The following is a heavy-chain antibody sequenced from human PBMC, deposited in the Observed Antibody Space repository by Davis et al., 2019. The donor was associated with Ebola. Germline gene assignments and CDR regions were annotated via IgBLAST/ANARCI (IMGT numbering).Heavy chain of an antibody. CDR1: GGTFSSYA. Sequence: SSVKVSCKASGGTFSSYAISSVRQAPGQGLEWMGGIIPIFGTANYAQKFQGRVTITADESTSTAYMELSSLRSEDTAVYYCARSGQWEYRGRFDYWGQGTLVTVSS. CDR2: IIPIFGTA. CDR3: ARSGQWEYRGRFDY. J-gene: IGHJ4*02. D-gene: IGHD1-26*01. V-gene: IGHV1-69*13.